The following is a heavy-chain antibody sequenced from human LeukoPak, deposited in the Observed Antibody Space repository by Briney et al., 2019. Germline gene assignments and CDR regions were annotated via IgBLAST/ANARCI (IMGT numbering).Heavy chain of an antibody. J-gene: IGHJ3*01. CDR3: AKDSYASGRPLHTFDV. Sequence: PGGSLRLSCAASGLTFAIHAMTWVRQAPGKGLEWVSGISGDGASTHYAESLKGQFTISRDNSQNTLFLQMNSLRVEDTAIYYCAKDSYASGRPLHTFDVWGQGTMVTVSS. V-gene: IGHV3-23*01. CDR2: ISGDGAST. D-gene: IGHD3-10*01. CDR1: GLTFAIHA.